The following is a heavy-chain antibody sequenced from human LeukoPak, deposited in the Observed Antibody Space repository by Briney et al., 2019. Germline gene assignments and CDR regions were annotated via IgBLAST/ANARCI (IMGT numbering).Heavy chain of an antibody. Sequence: GESLKISCKGSGYSFTSYWIGWVRQMPGKGLEWMGIIYPGDSDTRYSPSFQGQVTISADKSISTAYLQWSSLKASDTAMYYCARQAKYNWNDVRWFFALPPATNGYYYYMDVWGKGTTVTVSS. V-gene: IGHV5-51*01. J-gene: IGHJ6*03. CDR2: IYPGDSDT. D-gene: IGHD1-1*01. CDR3: ARQAKYNWNDVRWFFALPPATNGYYYYMDV. CDR1: GYSFTSYW.